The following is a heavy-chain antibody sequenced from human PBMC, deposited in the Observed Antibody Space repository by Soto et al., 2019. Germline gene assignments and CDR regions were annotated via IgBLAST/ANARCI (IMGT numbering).Heavy chain of an antibody. J-gene: IGHJ5*02. V-gene: IGHV4-34*01. CDR1: GGSISSYY. D-gene: IGHD3-3*01. CDR2: INHSGST. Sequence: SETLSLTCTVSGGSISSYYWSRIRQPPGKGLEWIGEINHSGSTNYNPSLKSRVTISVDTSKNQFSLKLSSVTAADTAVYYCARFWFFGPKTNWFDPWGQGTLVTVSS. CDR3: ARFWFFGPKTNWFDP.